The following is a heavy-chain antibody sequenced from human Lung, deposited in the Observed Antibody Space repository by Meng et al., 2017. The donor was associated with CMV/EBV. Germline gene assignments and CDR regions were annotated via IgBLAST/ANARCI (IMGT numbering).Heavy chain of an antibody. J-gene: IGHJ6*02. CDR1: GFTFSSYE. V-gene: IGHV3-48*03. CDR3: ARDRSDVFGDV. CDR2: ISGSGSTI. Sequence: GGSLRLXCAASGFTFSSYEMNWVRQAPGKGLEWISYISGSGSTIKYADSVKGRFTISRDNAKNSLYLQMNSLRAEDTAVYYRARDRSDVFGDVLGQGTTVTVSS. D-gene: IGHD3-3*01.